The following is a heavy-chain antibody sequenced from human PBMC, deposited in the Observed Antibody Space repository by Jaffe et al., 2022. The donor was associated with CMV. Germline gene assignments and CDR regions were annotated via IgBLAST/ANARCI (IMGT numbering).Heavy chain of an antibody. J-gene: IGHJ3*02. CDR1: GFSLSTSGMC. V-gene: IGHV2-70*15. Sequence: QVTLRESGPALVKPTQTLTLTCTFSGFSLSTSGMCVSWIRQPPGKALEWLARIDWDDDKYYSTSLKTRLTISKDTSKNQVVLTMTNMDPVDTATYYCARIRDSSGWLDAFDIWGQGTMVTVSS. D-gene: IGHD6-19*01. CDR3: ARIRDSSGWLDAFDI. CDR2: IDWDDDK.